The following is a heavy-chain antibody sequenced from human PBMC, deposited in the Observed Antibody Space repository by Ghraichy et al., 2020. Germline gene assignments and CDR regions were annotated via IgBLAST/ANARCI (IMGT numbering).Heavy chain of an antibody. V-gene: IGHV4-59*01. J-gene: IGHJ4*02. CDR3: ARGLYGTNWYAVDF. Sequence: SQTLSLTCTVSGGSISSYYWSWIRQPPGVGLEWIGYIYYSGNTNYNPSLKSRVAISRDTSKTQFSLRLTSVTAADTAVYYCARGLYGTNWYAVDFWGQGTLVTVSS. CDR1: GGSISSYY. D-gene: IGHD6-13*01. CDR2: IYYSGNT.